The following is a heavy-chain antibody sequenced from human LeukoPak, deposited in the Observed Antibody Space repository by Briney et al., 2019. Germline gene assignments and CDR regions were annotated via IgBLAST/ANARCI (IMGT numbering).Heavy chain of an antibody. CDR2: IYYSGST. D-gene: IGHD3-3*01. J-gene: IGHJ4*02. Sequence: PSQTLSLTCTVSGGSISSGDYYWSWIRQPPGKGLEWIGYIYYSGSTYYNPSLKSRVTISVDTFKNQFSLKLSSVTAADTAVYYCARTPILERLGTDYWGQGTLVTVSS. CDR1: GGSISSGDYY. V-gene: IGHV4-30-4*08. CDR3: ARTPILERLGTDY.